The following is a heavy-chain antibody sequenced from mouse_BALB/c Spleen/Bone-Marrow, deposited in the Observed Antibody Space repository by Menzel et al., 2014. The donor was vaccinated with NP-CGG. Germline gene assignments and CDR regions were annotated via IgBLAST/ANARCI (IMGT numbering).Heavy chain of an antibody. CDR1: GFTFSSFG. J-gene: IGHJ2*01. CDR3: ARGGNWEDFDY. Sequence: EVKLVDSGGGLVQPGGSRKLSCAASGFTFSSFGMHWVRQAPEMGLEWVAYISSGSSTIYYADTVKGRFTISRDNPKNTLRLQMTSRRSEDTAMYYCARGGNWEDFDYWGQGTTLTVSS. V-gene: IGHV5-17*02. D-gene: IGHD4-1*01. CDR2: ISSGSSTI.